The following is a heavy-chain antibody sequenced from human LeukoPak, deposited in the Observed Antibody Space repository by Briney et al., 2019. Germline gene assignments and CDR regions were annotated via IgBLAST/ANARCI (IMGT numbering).Heavy chain of an antibody. CDR3: ALGGCSSTSCYTVFGY. D-gene: IGHD2-2*02. Sequence: GRSLRLSCAGSGFIFNNYAMHWVRQAPGKGLVWVSRISSDGSSTNYADSVKGRFTISRDNVKNTLYLQMNSLRVEDTAVYYCALGGCSSTSCYTVFGYWGQGTLVTVSS. CDR2: ISSDGSST. CDR1: GFIFNNYA. V-gene: IGHV3-74*01. J-gene: IGHJ4*02.